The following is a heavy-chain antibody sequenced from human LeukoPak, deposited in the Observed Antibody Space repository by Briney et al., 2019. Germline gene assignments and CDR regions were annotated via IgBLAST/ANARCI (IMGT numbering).Heavy chain of an antibody. CDR3: ASNRGLLETSPFDY. D-gene: IGHD3-3*01. CDR1: GFTFSSYA. J-gene: IGHJ4*02. V-gene: IGHV3-23*01. CDR2: ISGSGGST. Sequence: SGGSLRLSCAASGFTFSSYAMSWVRQAPGKGLEWVSGISGSGGSTYYADSVKGRFTISRDNSKNTLYLQMNGLRAEDTAVYYCASNRGLLETSPFDYWGQGTLVTVSS.